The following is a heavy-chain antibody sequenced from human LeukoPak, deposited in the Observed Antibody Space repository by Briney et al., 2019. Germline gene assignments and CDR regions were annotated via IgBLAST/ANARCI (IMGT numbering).Heavy chain of an antibody. CDR2: IYYSGST. D-gene: IGHD6-19*01. CDR3: ARGGWTAFDY. V-gene: IGHV4-59*01. Sequence: SETLSLTCTVSGGSISSYYWSWIRQPPGKGLEWIGYIYYSGSTNYNPSLKSRVTISVDTSKNQFSLKLNSVTAADTAVYYCARGGWTAFDYWGQGTLVTVSS. CDR1: GGSISSYY. J-gene: IGHJ4*02.